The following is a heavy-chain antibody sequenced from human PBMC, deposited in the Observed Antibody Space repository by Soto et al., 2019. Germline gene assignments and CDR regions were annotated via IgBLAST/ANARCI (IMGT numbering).Heavy chain of an antibody. CDR2: ISGSGGST. Sequence: EVQLLESGGGLVQPGGSLRLSCAASGFTFSSYAMSWVRQAPGKGLEWVSAISGSGGSTYYADSVKGRFTISRDNSKNTRYLQMNSLRAEDTAVDYCAKDQGYDFWSGYRDYGGQGTLVTVSS. J-gene: IGHJ4*02. CDR3: AKDQGYDFWSGYRDY. D-gene: IGHD3-3*01. CDR1: GFTFSSYA. V-gene: IGHV3-23*01.